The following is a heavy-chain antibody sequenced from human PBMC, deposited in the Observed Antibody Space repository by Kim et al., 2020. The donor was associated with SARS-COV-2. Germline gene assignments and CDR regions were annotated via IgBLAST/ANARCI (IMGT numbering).Heavy chain of an antibody. CDR2: INHSGST. CDR1: GGSFSGYY. V-gene: IGHV4-34*01. D-gene: IGHD6-13*01. Sequence: SETLSLTCAFYGGSFSGYYWSWIRQPPGKGLEWIGEINHSGSTNYSPSLKSRVTISVDTSKNQFSLKLSSVTAADTAAYYCARGHASSSWYYYYYGMDVWGKGTTVTVSS. CDR3: ARGHASSSWYYYYYGMDV. J-gene: IGHJ6*04.